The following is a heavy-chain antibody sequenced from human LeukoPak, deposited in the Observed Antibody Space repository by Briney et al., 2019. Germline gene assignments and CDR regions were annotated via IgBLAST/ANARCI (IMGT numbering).Heavy chain of an antibody. CDR1: GFTFSSYA. D-gene: IGHD6-19*01. J-gene: IGHJ4*02. Sequence: GGSLRLSCAASGFTFSSYAMHWVRQAPGKGLEWVAVISNDGSNKYYEDSVKGRFTISRDNSKNTLYLQMNSLRAEDTAVYYCAKDLGSSGWYIDYWGQGTLVTVSS. V-gene: IGHV3-30*18. CDR2: ISNDGSNK. CDR3: AKDLGSSGWYIDY.